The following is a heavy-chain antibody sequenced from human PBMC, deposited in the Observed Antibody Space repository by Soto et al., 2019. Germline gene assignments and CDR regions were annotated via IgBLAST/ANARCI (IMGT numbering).Heavy chain of an antibody. CDR1: GGTFSSYA. Sequence: SVKGSCKASGGTFSSYAISWVRQAPGQGLEWMGGIIPIFGTANYAQKFQGRVTITADKSTSTAYMELSSLRSEDTAVYYCARAHRGSGWQYNWFDPWGQGTLVTVSS. V-gene: IGHV1-69*06. J-gene: IGHJ5*02. CDR3: ARAHRGSGWQYNWFDP. D-gene: IGHD6-19*01. CDR2: IIPIFGTA.